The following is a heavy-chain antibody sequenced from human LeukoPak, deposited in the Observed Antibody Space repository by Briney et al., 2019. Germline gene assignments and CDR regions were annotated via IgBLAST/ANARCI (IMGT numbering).Heavy chain of an antibody. D-gene: IGHD3-10*01. Sequence: SETLSLTCTVSGGSISSYYRSWIRQPPGKGLEWIGYIYYSGSTNYNPSLKSRVTISVDTSKNQFSLKLSSVTAADTAVYYCARVVTMVRGVLFQGFDPWGQGTLVTVSS. V-gene: IGHV4-59*01. CDR1: GGSISSYY. CDR3: ARVVTMVRGVLFQGFDP. CDR2: IYYSGST. J-gene: IGHJ5*02.